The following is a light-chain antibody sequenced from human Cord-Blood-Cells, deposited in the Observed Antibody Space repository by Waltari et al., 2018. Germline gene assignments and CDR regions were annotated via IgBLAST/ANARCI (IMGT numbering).Light chain of an antibody. CDR2: EGS. V-gene: IGLV2-23*03. Sequence: ITISCTGTSSDVGSYNLVSWYQQHPGKAPKLMIYEGSKRPSGVSNRFSGSKSGNTASLTISGLQAEDEADYYCCSYAGSSTFDVVFGGGTKLTVL. J-gene: IGLJ2*01. CDR3: CSYAGSSTFDVV. CDR1: SSDVGSYNL.